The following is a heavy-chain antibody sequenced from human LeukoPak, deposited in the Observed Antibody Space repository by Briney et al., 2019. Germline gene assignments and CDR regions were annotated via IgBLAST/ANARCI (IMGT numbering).Heavy chain of an antibody. CDR3: AKCMVRGVIITRGAFDI. D-gene: IGHD3-10*01. Sequence: PGGPLRLSCAASGFTFSSYAMSWVRQAPGKGLEWVSAISGSGGSTYYADSVKGRFTISRDNSKNTLYLQMNSLRAEDTAVYYCAKCMVRGVIITRGAFDIWGQGTMVTVSS. CDR1: GFTFSSYA. V-gene: IGHV3-23*01. J-gene: IGHJ3*02. CDR2: ISGSGGST.